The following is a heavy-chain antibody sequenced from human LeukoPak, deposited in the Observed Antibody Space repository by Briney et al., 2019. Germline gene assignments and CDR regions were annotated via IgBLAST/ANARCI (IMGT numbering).Heavy chain of an antibody. V-gene: IGHV3-21*04. D-gene: IGHD2-15*01. CDR3: AKSPVSSCRGSFCYPFDY. CDR1: GFTFSSYN. CDR2: ITSSSSHI. J-gene: IGHJ4*02. Sequence: GGSLRLSCAASGFTFSSYNMNWVRQAPGKGLEWVSSITSSSSHIYYADSVKGRFTISRDNSRNTLYLQMNTLRAEDTAVYFCAKSPVSSCRGSFCYPFDYWGQGNLVTVSS.